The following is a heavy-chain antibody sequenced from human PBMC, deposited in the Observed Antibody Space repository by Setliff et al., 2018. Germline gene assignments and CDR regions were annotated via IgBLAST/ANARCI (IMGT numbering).Heavy chain of an antibody. D-gene: IGHD2-21*02. J-gene: IGHJ6*03. Sequence: ASVKVSCKASGGAFSNYGITWVRQAPGQGLEWMGGITPIFGTTTYAQKFLGRVTITTDESSSTGYMELSSLRSEDTAVYFCARESVVVVTTTNYYYYIDVWGEGTTVTVSS. CDR2: ITPIFGTT. CDR1: GGAFSNYG. CDR3: ARESVVVVTTTNYYYYIDV. V-gene: IGHV1-69*05.